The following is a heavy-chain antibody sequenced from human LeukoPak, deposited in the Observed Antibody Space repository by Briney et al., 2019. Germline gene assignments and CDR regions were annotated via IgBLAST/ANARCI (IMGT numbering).Heavy chain of an antibody. CDR3: ARVGSGSPKYAFDI. J-gene: IGHJ3*02. V-gene: IGHV4-59*01. Sequence: KPSETLSLTCTVSGGSISSYYWSWIRQPPGKGLEWIGYIYYSGSTNYNPSLKSRVTISVDTSKNQFSLKLSSVTAADTAVYYCARVGSGSPKYAFDIWGQGTMVTVSS. CDR2: IYYSGST. D-gene: IGHD1-26*01. CDR1: GGSISSYY.